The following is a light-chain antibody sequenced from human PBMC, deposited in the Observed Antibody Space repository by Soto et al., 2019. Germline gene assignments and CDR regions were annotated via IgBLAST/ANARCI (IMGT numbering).Light chain of an antibody. V-gene: IGLV2-23*01. Sequence: QSALTQPASVSGSPGQSITISCTGTSSDVGSYNLVSWYQQHPGKARKLMIYEGSKRPSGVSNRFSGSKSGNTASLTISGLQAEDEADYYCCSYAGSSSVVFGGGTKVTVL. CDR3: CSYAGSSSVV. CDR1: SSDVGSYNL. J-gene: IGLJ2*01. CDR2: EGS.